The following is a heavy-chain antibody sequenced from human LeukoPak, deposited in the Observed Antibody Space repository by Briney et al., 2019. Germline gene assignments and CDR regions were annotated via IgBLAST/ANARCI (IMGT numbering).Heavy chain of an antibody. Sequence: GGSLRLSCAASGFTFDDYGMSWVRQAPGKGLEWVSGINWNGGSTGYADSVKGRFTISRDNAKNSLYLQMNSLRAEDTALYYCARLIAAAGTFYYYYMDVWGKGTTVTVSS. CDR2: INWNGGST. CDR1: GFTFDDYG. V-gene: IGHV3-20*04. J-gene: IGHJ6*03. D-gene: IGHD6-13*01. CDR3: ARLIAAAGTFYYYYMDV.